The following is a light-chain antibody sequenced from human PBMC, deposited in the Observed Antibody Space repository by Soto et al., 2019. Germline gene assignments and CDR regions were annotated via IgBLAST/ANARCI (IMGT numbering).Light chain of an antibody. V-gene: IGKV3-20*01. CDR1: QSVSSNY. CDR3: HQYDISP. CDR2: GAS. J-gene: IGKJ4*01. Sequence: EIVLTQSPGTLSLSPGERATLSCRASQSVSSNYLAWYQQKPGQAPRLLIYGASSRATGIPDRFSGSGSGTEFTLTISRLEPEDFAVCYCHQYDISPFGGGTQVEIK.